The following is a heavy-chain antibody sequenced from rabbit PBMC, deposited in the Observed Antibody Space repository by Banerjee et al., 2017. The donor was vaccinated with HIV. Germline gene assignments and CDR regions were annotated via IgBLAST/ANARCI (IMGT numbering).Heavy chain of an antibody. Sequence: QSLEESGGDLVKPGGSLTLTCKASGFDFSSGYDMCWVRQAPGKGLEWIACIDVGGSGSTYYASWAKGRFTISKTSSTTVTLQMTSLTAADTATYFCARDRDWTLDLWGQGTLVTVS. CDR3: ARDRDWTLDL. D-gene: IGHD4-2*01. V-gene: IGHV1S40*01. CDR2: IDVGGSGST. J-gene: IGHJ4*01. CDR1: GFDFSSGYD.